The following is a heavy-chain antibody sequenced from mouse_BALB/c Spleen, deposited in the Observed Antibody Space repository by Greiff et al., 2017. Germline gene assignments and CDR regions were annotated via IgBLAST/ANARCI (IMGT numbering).Heavy chain of an antibody. Sequence: VQVVESGAELARPGASVKLSCKASGYTFTSYWMQWVKQRPGQGLEWIGAIYPGDGDTRYTQKFKGKATLTADKSSSTAYMQLSSLASEDSAVYYFASRYRGDYWGQGTTLTVSS. CDR2: IYPGDGDT. J-gene: IGHJ2*01. V-gene: IGHV1-87*01. CDR1: GYTFTSYW. CDR3: ASRYRGDY. D-gene: IGHD1-1*01.